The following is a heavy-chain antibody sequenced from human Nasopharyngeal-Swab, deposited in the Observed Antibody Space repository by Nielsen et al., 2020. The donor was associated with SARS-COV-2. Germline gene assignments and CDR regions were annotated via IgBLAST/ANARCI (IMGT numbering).Heavy chain of an antibody. D-gene: IGHD2-2*01. CDR2: INQSGSA. CDR1: GGSFSSYY. Sequence: SETLSLTCAVYGGSFSSYYWGWIRQPPGKGLEWIADINQSGSANYNPSLRSRVTISVDTSKNQFSLRLTSVTAADTAIYYCARGLSGIVPSPILGLGPYYSYYYMDVWGKGTTVTVSS. CDR3: ARGLSGIVPSPILGLGPYYSYYYMDV. J-gene: IGHJ6*03. V-gene: IGHV4-34*01.